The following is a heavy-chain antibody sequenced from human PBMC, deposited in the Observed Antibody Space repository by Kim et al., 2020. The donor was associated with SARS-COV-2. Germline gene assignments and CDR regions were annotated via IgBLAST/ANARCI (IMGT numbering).Heavy chain of an antibody. J-gene: IGHJ3*02. V-gene: IGHV4-31*02. D-gene: IGHD3-22*01. CDR3: ARAGITMIVVVSAFDI. Sequence: NPSLKSRVTLSVDTSKNQFSLRLSSVTAADTAVYYCARAGITMIVVVSAFDIWGQGTMVTVSS.